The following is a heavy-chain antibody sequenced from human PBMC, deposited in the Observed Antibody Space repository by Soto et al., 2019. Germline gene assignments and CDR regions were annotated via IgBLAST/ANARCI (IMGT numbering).Heavy chain of an antibody. CDR1: GFTFSVYS. CDR3: ARSVEGHFDY. D-gene: IGHD6-19*01. Sequence: EVQLVESGGALVQRGGSLRLSCVASGFTFSVYSMNWVRQAPGKGLEWFSYITSDTKTIKYADSVKGRFTISRDNAKKPVYLQMNSLRDEDTAVYYCARSVEGHFDYWGQGTVVTVSS. V-gene: IGHV3-48*02. J-gene: IGHJ4*02. CDR2: ITSDTKTI.